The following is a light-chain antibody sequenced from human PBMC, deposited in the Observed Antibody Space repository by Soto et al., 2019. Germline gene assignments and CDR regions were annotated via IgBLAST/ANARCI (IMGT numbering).Light chain of an antibody. CDR3: QQYNSYSS. V-gene: IGKV1-5*01. J-gene: IGKJ1*01. Sequence: DIQMTQSPSTLSASVGDRVTITCRASQSISSWLAWYQQKPGKAPKLLIYDASSLESGVPSRFSGSGSGTEFTLYLCSLQPYEFATYFCQQYNSYSSLGQGTKVEIK. CDR2: DAS. CDR1: QSISSW.